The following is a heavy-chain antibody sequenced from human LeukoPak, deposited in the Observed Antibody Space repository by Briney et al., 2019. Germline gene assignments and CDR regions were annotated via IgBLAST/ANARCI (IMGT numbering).Heavy chain of an antibody. CDR1: GFTFSSYA. Sequence: GGSLRLSCAASGFTFSSYAMHWVRQAPGKGLEWVSFIRYDGSNKYYADSVKGRFTISRDNSKNTLYLQMNSLRAEDTAVYYCAKDRFPSGGYNWFDPWGQGTLVTVSS. D-gene: IGHD5-12*01. CDR3: AKDRFPSGGYNWFDP. J-gene: IGHJ5*02. V-gene: IGHV3-30*02. CDR2: IRYDGSNK.